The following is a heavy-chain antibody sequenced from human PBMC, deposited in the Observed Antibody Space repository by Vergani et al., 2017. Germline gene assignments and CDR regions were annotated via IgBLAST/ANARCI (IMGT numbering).Heavy chain of an antibody. CDR2: IRSSSRYT. CDR3: ARVRWNDIGRGAFDI. D-gene: IGHD1-1*01. Sequence: QVQLVESGGGLVKPGGSLRLSCAASGFTFSDYYMSWIRQAPGKELEWVSYIRSSSRYTNYADSVKCRLTISRDNAKNSLYLQMNSLRAEDTAVYYCARVRWNDIGRGAFDIWGQGTMVTVSS. CDR1: GFTFSDYY. V-gene: IGHV3-11*05. J-gene: IGHJ3*02.